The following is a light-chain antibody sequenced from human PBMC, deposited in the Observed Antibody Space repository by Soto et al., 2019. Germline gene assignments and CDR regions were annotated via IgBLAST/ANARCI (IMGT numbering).Light chain of an antibody. J-gene: IGKJ1*01. V-gene: IGKV3-11*01. CDR2: DAS. CDR3: QHYNSYSEA. CDR1: QSVSGY. Sequence: EIVLTQSPATLSLSPGERATLSCRASQSVSGYLAWYQQKPGQAPRLLIYDASKRATGIPARFSGSGFGTDYTLTISSLQPDDFATYYCQHYNSYSEAFGQGTKVDIK.